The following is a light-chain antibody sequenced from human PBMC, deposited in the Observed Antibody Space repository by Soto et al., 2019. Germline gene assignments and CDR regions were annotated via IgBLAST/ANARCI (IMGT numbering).Light chain of an antibody. J-gene: IGKJ5*01. Sequence: EIVLTQSPGTLSLSPGERATLSCRASQSVSSYIAWYQQKPGQAPRLLIYGASSRATGIPDRFSGSGSGTDFTLTISRLEPEDFAVYYRQQCGSSPITFGQGTRLEIK. CDR1: QSVSSY. CDR2: GAS. CDR3: QQCGSSPIT. V-gene: IGKV3-20*01.